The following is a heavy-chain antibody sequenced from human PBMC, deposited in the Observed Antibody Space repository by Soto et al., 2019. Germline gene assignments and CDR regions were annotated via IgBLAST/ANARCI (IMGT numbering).Heavy chain of an antibody. CDR1: GFTFSSYA. CDR3: ARAVGYCSSTSCYLDY. CDR2: ISYDGSNK. D-gene: IGHD2-2*01. Sequence: GGSLRLSCAASGFTFSSYAMHWVRQAPGKGLEWVAVISYDGSNKYYADSVKGRFTISRDNSKNTLYLQMNSLRAEDTAVYYCARAVGYCSSTSCYLDYWGQGTLVTVSS. V-gene: IGHV3-30-3*01. J-gene: IGHJ4*02.